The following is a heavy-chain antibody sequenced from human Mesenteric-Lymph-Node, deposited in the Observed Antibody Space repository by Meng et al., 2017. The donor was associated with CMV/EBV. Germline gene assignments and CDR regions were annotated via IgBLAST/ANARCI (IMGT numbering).Heavy chain of an antibody. J-gene: IGHJ6*02. CDR1: GFIFSTYA. D-gene: IGHD5-18*01. Sequence: ESLKISCAASGFIFSTYAMSWIRQPPGKGLEWIGEINHSGSTNYNPSLKSRVTISVDTSKNQFSLKLSSVTAADTAVYYCARRGLSGYSYGYGFYYYGMDVWGQGTTVTVSS. CDR3: ARRGLSGYSYGYGFYYYGMDV. V-gene: IGHV4-34*01. CDR2: INHSGST.